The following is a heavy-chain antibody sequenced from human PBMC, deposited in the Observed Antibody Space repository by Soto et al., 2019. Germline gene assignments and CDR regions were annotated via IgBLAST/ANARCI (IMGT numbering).Heavy chain of an antibody. CDR2: IYSGGST. CDR3: ARGIEAVAGTTDAFDI. Sequence: GGSLRLSCAASGFTVSSNYMSWVRQAPGKGLEWVSVIYSGGSTYYADSVKGRFTISRDNSKNTLYLQMNSLRAEDTAVYYCARGIEAVAGTTDAFDIWGQGTMVTVSS. J-gene: IGHJ3*02. D-gene: IGHD6-19*01. CDR1: GFTVSSNY. V-gene: IGHV3-66*01.